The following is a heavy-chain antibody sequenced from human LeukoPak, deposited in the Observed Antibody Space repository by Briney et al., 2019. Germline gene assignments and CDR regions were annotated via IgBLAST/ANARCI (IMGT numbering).Heavy chain of an antibody. CDR2: ISGSGGST. D-gene: IGHD5-12*01. Sequence: GGSLRLSCAASGFTFSSYAMSWVRQAPGKGLEWVSAISGSGGSTYYADSVKGRFTISRDNSKNTLYLQMNSLRAEDTAIYYCAKAAGYSGYEKLDYWGQGTLVTVSS. J-gene: IGHJ4*02. CDR1: GFTFSSYA. CDR3: AKAAGYSGYEKLDY. V-gene: IGHV3-23*01.